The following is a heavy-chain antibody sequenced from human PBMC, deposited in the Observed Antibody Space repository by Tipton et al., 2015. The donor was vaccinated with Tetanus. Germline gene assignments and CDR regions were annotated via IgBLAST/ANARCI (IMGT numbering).Heavy chain of an antibody. CDR1: GGSISSGDYY. Sequence: TLSLTCTVSGGSISSGDYYWSWIRQPPGKGLEWIGYIYYSGSTYYNPSLKSRVTISVDTSKNQFSLKLSSVTAADTAVYYCARSMVRDLYFDYWGQGTLVTVSS. CDR2: IYYSGST. CDR3: ARSMVRDLYFDY. J-gene: IGHJ4*02. V-gene: IGHV4-30-4*01. D-gene: IGHD3-10*01.